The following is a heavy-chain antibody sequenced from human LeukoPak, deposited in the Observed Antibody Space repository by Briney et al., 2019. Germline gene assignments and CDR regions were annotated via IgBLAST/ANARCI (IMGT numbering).Heavy chain of an antibody. CDR2: INPNSGGT. D-gene: IGHD5-18*01. J-gene: IGHJ4*02. CDR3: ARAERGYSYGKLDY. V-gene: IGHV1-2*06. Sequence: GASVKVSCKASGYTFTGYYTHWVRQAPGQGLEWMGRINPNSGGTNYEQKFQGRVTMTRDTSISTAYMELSSLRSDDTAVYYCARAERGYSYGKLDYWGQGTLVTVSS. CDR1: GYTFTGYY.